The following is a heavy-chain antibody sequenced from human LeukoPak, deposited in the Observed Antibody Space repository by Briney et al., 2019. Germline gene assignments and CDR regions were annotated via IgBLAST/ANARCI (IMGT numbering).Heavy chain of an antibody. D-gene: IGHD3-10*01. CDR2: ILYDGSTK. CDR3: ARDRKLWSPPTGKYGMDV. Sequence: RISWAASGFTFSSYGMHWVHQAPGKVLEWVAVILYDGSTKYCADSLKGRFTISRDNSKNTLYLQMNSLRAEDTAVYYCARDRKLWSPPTGKYGMDVWGQGTTVTVSS. CDR1: GFTFSSYG. J-gene: IGHJ6*02. V-gene: IGHV3-33*01.